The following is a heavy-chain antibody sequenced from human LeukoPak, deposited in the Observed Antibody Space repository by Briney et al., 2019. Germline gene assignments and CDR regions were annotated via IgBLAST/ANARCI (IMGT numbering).Heavy chain of an antibody. J-gene: IGHJ2*01. D-gene: IGHD2-2*01. CDR2: IAGNNSPT. V-gene: IGHV3-23*01. CDR1: GFTFSSYS. Sequence: GGSPRLSCVASGFTFSSYSLAWVRQTPGKGLAWVSIIAGNNSPTFYADSVEGRFTISRDNSKNMGYLQMNSLRVEDSGVYFCARGATRATRHFDVWGRGTLVTVSS. CDR3: ARGATRATRHFDV.